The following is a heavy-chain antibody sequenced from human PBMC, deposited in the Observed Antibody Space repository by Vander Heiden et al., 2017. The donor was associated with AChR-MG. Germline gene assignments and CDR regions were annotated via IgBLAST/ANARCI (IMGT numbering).Heavy chain of an antibody. J-gene: IGHJ4*02. CDR1: GFTFSSYD. Sequence: DVKLVASGGGLVQRGGSLSLYCRGSGFTFSSYDMDWVRQAAGKGLEWVSTIGSAGDTKYAVSVKGRFTISRENAKNSLYLQMNSLRAGDTAVYFCAINYGYYGLSFDYWGQGTLVTVSS. V-gene: IGHV3-13*01. D-gene: IGHD4-17*01. CDR3: AINYGYYGLSFDY. CDR2: IGSAGDT.